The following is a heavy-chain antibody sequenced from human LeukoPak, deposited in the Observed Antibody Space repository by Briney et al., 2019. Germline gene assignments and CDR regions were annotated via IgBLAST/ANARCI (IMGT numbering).Heavy chain of an antibody. J-gene: IGHJ4*02. CDR2: IYTSGST. V-gene: IGHV4-4*07. CDR1: GGSISSYY. D-gene: IGHD3-22*01. CDR3: ARALSYYDGSGFITSGSGDDY. Sequence: SETLSLTCTVSGGSISSYYWSWIRQPAGKGLEWIGRIYTSGSTNYNPSLKSRVTISVDTSKNQFSLKLSSVTAADTAVYYCARALSYYDGSGFITSGSGDDYWGQGTLVTVSS.